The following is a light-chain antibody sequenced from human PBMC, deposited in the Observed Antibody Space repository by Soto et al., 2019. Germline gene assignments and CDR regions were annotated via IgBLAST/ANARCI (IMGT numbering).Light chain of an antibody. Sequence: QSVLTQPASVSGSPGQSITFSCTGTSSDVGGYNYVSWYQQHPGKAPKLMIYDVSNRPSGVSNRFSGSKSGSTASLTISGLQAEDEADYYCSSYTSSSIYVFGTGTKVTVL. CDR2: DVS. CDR3: SSYTSSSIYV. CDR1: SSDVGGYNY. V-gene: IGLV2-14*01. J-gene: IGLJ1*01.